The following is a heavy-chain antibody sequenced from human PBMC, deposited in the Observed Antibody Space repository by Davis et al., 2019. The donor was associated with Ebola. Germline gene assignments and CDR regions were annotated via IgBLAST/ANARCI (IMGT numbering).Heavy chain of an antibody. CDR1: KSTFTTYA. J-gene: IGHJ4*02. D-gene: IGHD1-14*01. Sequence: PGGSLRLSCVGPKSTFTTYAMHWLRQAPGKRLQWVAVISYDGSNKYYADSVKGRFTISRDNSKNTLYLQMNSLRAEDTAVYYCARKRYLKDYFDYWGQGTLVTVSS. V-gene: IGHV3-30-3*01. CDR3: ARKRYLKDYFDY. CDR2: ISYDGSNK.